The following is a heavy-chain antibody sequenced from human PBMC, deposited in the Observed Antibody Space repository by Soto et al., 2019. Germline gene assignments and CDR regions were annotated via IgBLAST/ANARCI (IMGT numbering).Heavy chain of an antibody. Sequence: EVQLVESGGGLVQPGGSLRLSCAASGFTVGNDYMAWVRQAPGKGLEWVSVIYSGGGTIYADSVKGRFTISRDNSKNTLYLQINSLRADDTAVYYCATSSKDYGDFGWGQGTLVTVSS. D-gene: IGHD4-17*01. CDR2: IYSGGGT. CDR1: GFTVGNDY. V-gene: IGHV3-66*01. CDR3: ATSSKDYGDFG. J-gene: IGHJ4*02.